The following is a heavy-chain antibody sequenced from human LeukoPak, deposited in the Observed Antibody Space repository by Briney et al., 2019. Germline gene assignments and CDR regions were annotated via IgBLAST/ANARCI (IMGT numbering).Heavy chain of an antibody. CDR2: ISYSGST. CDR1: GGSISSGSYY. CDR3: ARLYCGADCSIDY. Sequence: PSQTLSLTCTVSGGSISSGSYYWGWIRQPPGKGLEWIGSISYSGSTYYNPSLKSRVTKSVDTSKNQFSLKLISVTAADTAVYYCARLYCGADCSIDYWGQGTLVTVSS. V-gene: IGHV4-39*07. D-gene: IGHD2-21*02. J-gene: IGHJ4*02.